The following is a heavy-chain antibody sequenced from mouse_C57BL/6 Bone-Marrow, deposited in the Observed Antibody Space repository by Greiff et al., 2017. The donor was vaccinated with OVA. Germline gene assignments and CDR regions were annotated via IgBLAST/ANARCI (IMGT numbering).Heavy chain of an antibody. J-gene: IGHJ4*01. CDR2: IWSDGST. Sequence: QVQLKESGPGLVAPSQSLSITCTVSGFSLTSYGVHWVRQPPGKGLEWLVVIWSDGSTTYNSALKSRLSISKDNSKSQVFLKMNSLQTDDTAMYYCARQRGYGSSYVDYAMDYWGQGTPVTVSS. CDR1: GFSLTSYG. CDR3: ARQRGYGSSYVDYAMDY. V-gene: IGHV2-6-1*01. D-gene: IGHD1-1*01.